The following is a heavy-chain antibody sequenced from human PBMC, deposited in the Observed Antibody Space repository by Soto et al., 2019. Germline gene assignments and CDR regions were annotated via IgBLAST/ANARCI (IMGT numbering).Heavy chain of an antibody. V-gene: IGHV1-69*01. CDR1: GGTFSSYA. D-gene: IGHD3-3*01. Sequence: QVQLVQSGAEVKKPGSSVKVSCKASGGTFSSYAISWVRQAPGQGLEWMGGIIPIFGTANFAQKFQGRVTITADESTSTAYMELSSLRSEDTAVYYCARAGALTYDFWSGYPNPYGMDVWGQGTTVTVSS. CDR2: IIPIFGTA. CDR3: ARAGALTYDFWSGYPNPYGMDV. J-gene: IGHJ6*02.